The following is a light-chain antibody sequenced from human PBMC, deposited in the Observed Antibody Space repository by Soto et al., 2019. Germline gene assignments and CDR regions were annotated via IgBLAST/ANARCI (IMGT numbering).Light chain of an antibody. CDR1: SSDVGGYNY. Sequence: QSALTQPASVSGSPGQSSTISCTGTSSDVGGYNYVSWYQQHPGKAPKLMIYDVSNRPSGVSNRFSGSKSGNTASLSISGLQAEDEADYYCSSYTSSITLVFGGGTKLTVL. J-gene: IGLJ2*01. V-gene: IGLV2-14*03. CDR2: DVS. CDR3: SSYTSSITLV.